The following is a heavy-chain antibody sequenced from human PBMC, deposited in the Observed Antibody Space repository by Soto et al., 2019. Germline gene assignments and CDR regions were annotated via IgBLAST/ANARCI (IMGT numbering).Heavy chain of an antibody. Sequence: QVQLVQSGAEVKKPGSSVKVSCKASGGTFGIYAITWVRQAPGQGLEWMGGIIAFSDIVNYTQKLQGRVTITADKPTNTAYMDRSSLRSEDTAVYYCARSLYSSSWFHSGNSYYYYGMDVWGQGTTVTVSS. CDR2: IIAFSDIV. CDR3: ARSLYSSSWFHSGNSYYYYGMDV. J-gene: IGHJ6*02. CDR1: GGTFGIYA. D-gene: IGHD6-13*01. V-gene: IGHV1-69*14.